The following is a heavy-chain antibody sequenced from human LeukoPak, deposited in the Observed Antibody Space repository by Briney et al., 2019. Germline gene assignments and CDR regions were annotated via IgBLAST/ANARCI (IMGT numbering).Heavy chain of an antibody. Sequence: NPSETLSLTCAVYGGSFSGYYWSWIRQPPGKGLEWIGEINHSGSTNYNPSLKSRVTISVDTSKNQFSLKLSSVTAADTAVYYCAGVDTIMDYYMDVWGKGTTVTVSS. V-gene: IGHV4-34*01. J-gene: IGHJ6*03. CDR3: AGVDTIMDYYMDV. D-gene: IGHD5-18*01. CDR2: INHSGST. CDR1: GGSFSGYY.